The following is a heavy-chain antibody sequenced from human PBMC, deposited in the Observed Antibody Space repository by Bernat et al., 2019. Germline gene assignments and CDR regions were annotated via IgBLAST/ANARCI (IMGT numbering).Heavy chain of an antibody. CDR3: ARDQEWMAFYSLDV. CDR1: GYTFINYD. J-gene: IGHJ6*02. V-gene: IGHV1-18*01. CDR2: ISAHSGNT. D-gene: IGHD3-3*01. Sequence: QGQLVQSGPEVKRPGASVRVSCKASGYTFINYDITWVRQAPGKGLEWMGWISAHSGNTNYGQKFQGRVTMTTDTSTNTAYMELRSLRPNDTAVYYCARDQEWMAFYSLDVRGQGTAGSVSS.